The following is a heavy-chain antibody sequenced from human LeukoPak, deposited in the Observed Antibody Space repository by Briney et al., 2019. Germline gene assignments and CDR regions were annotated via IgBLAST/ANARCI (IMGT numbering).Heavy chain of an antibody. CDR3: ARDHCSGGGCYEHNYYGLDV. J-gene: IGHJ6*02. Sequence: ASVKVSCKASGYTFTDYYIQWVRQAPGQGLEWMGWINPNSGGTNYAQKFQGWVTMTRDTSISTAYMEVRRLRSDDTAVYYCARDHCSGGGCYEHNYYGLDVWGQGTTVTVSS. CDR1: GYTFTDYY. V-gene: IGHV1-2*04. CDR2: INPNSGGT. D-gene: IGHD2-15*01.